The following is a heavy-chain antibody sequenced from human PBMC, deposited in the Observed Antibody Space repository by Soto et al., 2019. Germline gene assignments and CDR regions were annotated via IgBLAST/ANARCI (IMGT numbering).Heavy chain of an antibody. D-gene: IGHD2-15*01. J-gene: IGHJ3*02. CDR3: AREGRSGNSPQDAFDI. V-gene: IGHV1-46*01. CDR1: GYAFTSYY. Sequence: ASVKVSCKASGYAFTSYYMHWVRQAPGQGLEWMGIINPSGGSTSYAQKFQGRVTMTRDTSTSTVYMELSSLRSEDTAVYYCAREGRSGNSPQDAFDIWGQGTMVIVSS. CDR2: INPSGGST.